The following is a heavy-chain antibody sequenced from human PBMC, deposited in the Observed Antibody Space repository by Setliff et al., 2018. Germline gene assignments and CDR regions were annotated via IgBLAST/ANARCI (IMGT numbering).Heavy chain of an antibody. J-gene: IGHJ4*02. V-gene: IGHV4-4*07. CDR2: IYSDENT. CDR3: TRNFLGWLARF. CDR1: GGSINEYY. D-gene: IGHD6-19*01. Sequence: KTSETLSLTCSVSGGSINEYYWSWFRQPAGKGLEWIGRIYSDENTDYNPSLKSRVTMSADMSKNQFSLKLKSVTAADAAVYYCTRNFLGWLARFWGRGTLVTVSS.